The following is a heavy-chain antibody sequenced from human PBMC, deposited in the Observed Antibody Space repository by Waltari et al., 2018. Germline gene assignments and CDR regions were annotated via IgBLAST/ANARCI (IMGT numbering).Heavy chain of an antibody. CDR1: GFTFSSYA. V-gene: IGHV3-30-3*01. CDR2: ISYDGSNK. D-gene: IGHD3-16*01. Sequence: QVQLVESGGGVVQPGRSLRLSCAAPGFTFSSYAMHWVRQAPGKGLEWVAVISYDGSNKYYADSVKGRFTISRDNSKNTLYLQMNSLRAEDTAVYYCARAVGGGWGQGTLVTVSS. CDR3: ARAVGGG. J-gene: IGHJ4*02.